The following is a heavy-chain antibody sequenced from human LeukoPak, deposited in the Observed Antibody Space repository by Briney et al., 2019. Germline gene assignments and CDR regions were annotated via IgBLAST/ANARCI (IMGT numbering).Heavy chain of an antibody. D-gene: IGHD2-15*01. CDR3: AHRQGVSGGFDY. CDR1: GGSISSGDYY. V-gene: IGHV2-5*08. CDR2: IYWDDDK. Sequence: TLSLTCTVSGGSISSGDYYWSWIRQPPGKALEWLALIYWDDDKRYSPSLKSRLTITKDTSKNQVVLTMTNMDPVDTATYYCAHRQGVSGGFDYWGQGTLVTVSS. J-gene: IGHJ4*02.